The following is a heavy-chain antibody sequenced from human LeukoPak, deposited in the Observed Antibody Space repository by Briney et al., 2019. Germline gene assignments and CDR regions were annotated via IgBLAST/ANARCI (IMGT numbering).Heavy chain of an antibody. CDR3: ARDRYCSGGSCYHWFDP. J-gene: IGHJ5*02. CDR1: GDSISSTVYY. Sequence: PSETLSLTCTVSGDSISSTVYYWSWIRQPPGKGLEWIGYIYYSGSTNYNPSLKSRVTISVDTSKNQFSLKLSSVTAADTAVYYCARDRYCSGGSCYHWFDPWGQGTLVTVSS. D-gene: IGHD2-15*01. CDR2: IYYSGST. V-gene: IGHV4-61*08.